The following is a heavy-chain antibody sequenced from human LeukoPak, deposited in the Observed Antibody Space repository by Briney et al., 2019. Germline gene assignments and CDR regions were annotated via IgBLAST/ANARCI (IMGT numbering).Heavy chain of an antibody. CDR1: GFTFSSHG. CDR3: ARVNYDSSGYYRSAPFDY. J-gene: IGHJ4*02. V-gene: IGHV3-30*02. D-gene: IGHD3-22*01. Sequence: PGGSLRLSCAASGFTFSSHGMHWVRQAPGKGLEWVAFIRYDGSNKYYADSVKGRFTISRDNAKNSLYLQMNSLRAEDTAVYYCARVNYDSSGYYRSAPFDYWGQGTLVTVSS. CDR2: IRYDGSNK.